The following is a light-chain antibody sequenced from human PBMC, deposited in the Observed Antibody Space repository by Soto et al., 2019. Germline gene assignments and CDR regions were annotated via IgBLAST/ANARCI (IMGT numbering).Light chain of an antibody. Sequence: DIQLTQSPSSLSPSVGDRVTITCRASQDISVYLNWLQHTPGKAPKFLISAASNLEGGVPSRFSGGGSGTHFTLTISDLQPEDSATYYCQQSYNALLAFGGGTKVDIK. J-gene: IGKJ4*01. CDR2: AAS. CDR3: QQSYNALLA. CDR1: QDISVY. V-gene: IGKV1-39*01.